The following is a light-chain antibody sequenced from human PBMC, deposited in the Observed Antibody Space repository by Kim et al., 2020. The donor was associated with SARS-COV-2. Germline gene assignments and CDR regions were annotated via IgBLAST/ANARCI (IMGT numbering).Light chain of an antibody. Sequence: SSELTQDPAVSVALGQTVKITCQGDSLRSYHATWLQQKPGQAPVLVFYGQDNRPSGIPDRFSGSSSGDIASLTITGAQAEDEADYYCNSRDSSGDHVVFGGGTQLTVL. V-gene: IGLV3-19*01. CDR3: NSRDSSGDHVV. J-gene: IGLJ2*01. CDR2: GQD. CDR1: SLRSYH.